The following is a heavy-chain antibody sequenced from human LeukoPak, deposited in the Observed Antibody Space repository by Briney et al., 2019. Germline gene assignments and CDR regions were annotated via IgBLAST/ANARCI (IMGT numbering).Heavy chain of an antibody. V-gene: IGHV4-30-4*01. D-gene: IGHD2-2*01. Sequence: SETLSLTCTVSGGSISSGDYYWSWIRQPPGKGLEWIGYIYYSGSTYYNPSLKSRVTISVDTSKNQFSLKLSSVTAADTAVYYCARGGSSAYNWFDPWGQGTLVTVSS. CDR2: IYYSGST. CDR1: GGSISSGDYY. CDR3: ARGGSSAYNWFDP. J-gene: IGHJ5*02.